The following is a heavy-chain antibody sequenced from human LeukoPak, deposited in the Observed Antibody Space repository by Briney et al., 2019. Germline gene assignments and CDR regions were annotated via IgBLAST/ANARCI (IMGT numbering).Heavy chain of an antibody. V-gene: IGHV3-48*04. Sequence: RGSLTLSCQVSDSAFSRLWMNWVRQAPGKGLEWVSYISGSSSTIYYADSVKGRFTISRDNAKNSLYLQMNSLRAEDTAVYYCARGGTSITMIRGVKGDYYGMDVWGQGTTVTVAS. J-gene: IGHJ6*02. CDR3: ARGGTSITMIRGVKGDYYGMDV. D-gene: IGHD3-10*01. CDR2: ISGSSSTI. CDR1: DSAFSRLW.